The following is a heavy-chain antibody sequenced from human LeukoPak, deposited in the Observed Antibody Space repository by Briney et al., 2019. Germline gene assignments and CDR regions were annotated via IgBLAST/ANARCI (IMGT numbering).Heavy chain of an antibody. D-gene: IGHD1-26*01. Sequence: KAGGSLRLSCAASGFTFSSYAMSWVRQAPGKGLEWVSAISGSGGSTYYAASVKGRFTISRDNSKNTLYLQMNSLRAEDTAVYYCAKDSLATSSGSYFYWGQGTLVTVSS. CDR2: ISGSGGST. CDR3: AKDSLATSSGSYFY. J-gene: IGHJ4*02. CDR1: GFTFSSYA. V-gene: IGHV3-23*01.